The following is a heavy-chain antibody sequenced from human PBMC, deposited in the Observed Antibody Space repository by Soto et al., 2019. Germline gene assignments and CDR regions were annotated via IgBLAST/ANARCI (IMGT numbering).Heavy chain of an antibody. CDR3: ARGKRRAYCSGGSCIRFDP. V-gene: IGHV4-34*01. CDR1: GGSFSGYY. CDR2: INHSGST. Sequence: TLSLTCAVYGGSFSGYYWSWIRQPPGKGLEWIGEINHSGSTNYNPSLKSRVTISVDTSKNQFSLKLSSVTAADTAVYYCARGKRRAYCSGGSCIRFDPWGQGTLVTVSS. J-gene: IGHJ5*02. D-gene: IGHD2-15*01.